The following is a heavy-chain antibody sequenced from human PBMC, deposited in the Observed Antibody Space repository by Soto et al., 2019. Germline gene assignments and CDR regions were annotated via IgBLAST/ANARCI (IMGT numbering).Heavy chain of an antibody. V-gene: IGHV3-7*03. CDR2: INKDGSQK. CDR1: GFTLSNYW. J-gene: IGHJ4*02. CDR3: VRELGLAY. Sequence: GGSLRLSCAASGFTLSNYWMTWVRQAPGKGLEWVANINKDGSQKNYVDSVKGRFTIARDNGQNSLSLQINSLRVEDTAVHYCVRELGLAYWGQGALVTVPQ. D-gene: IGHD7-27*01.